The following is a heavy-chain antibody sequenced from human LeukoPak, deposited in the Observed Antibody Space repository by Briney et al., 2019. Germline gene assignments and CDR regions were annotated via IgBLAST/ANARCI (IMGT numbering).Heavy chain of an antibody. CDR1: GFTFSNYA. J-gene: IGHJ4*02. D-gene: IGHD3-3*01. Sequence: PGGSLRLSCAASGFTFSNYAMSWVRQAPGKGLEWVSYISSSSSTIYYADSVKGRFTISRDNAKNSMYLQMNSLRAEDTAVYYCARVPTYDYWSGYCVDYWGQGTLVTVSS. V-gene: IGHV3-48*01. CDR2: ISSSSSTI. CDR3: ARVPTYDYWSGYCVDY.